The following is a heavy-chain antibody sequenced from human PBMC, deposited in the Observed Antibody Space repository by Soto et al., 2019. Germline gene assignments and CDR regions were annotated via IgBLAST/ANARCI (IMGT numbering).Heavy chain of an antibody. J-gene: IGHJ6*03. CDR1: GGSISSGGYY. CDR3: ATGEGYCSSTSCPTFLYYYHKAV. D-gene: IGHD2-2*01. Sequence: SETLSLTCTVSGGSISSGGYYWSWIRQHPGKGLEWIGYIYYSGSTYYNPSLKSRVTISVDTSKNQFSLKLSSVTAADTAVYYCATGEGYCSSTSCPTFLYYYHKAVSGKGTTVIVS. CDR2: IYYSGST. V-gene: IGHV4-31*03.